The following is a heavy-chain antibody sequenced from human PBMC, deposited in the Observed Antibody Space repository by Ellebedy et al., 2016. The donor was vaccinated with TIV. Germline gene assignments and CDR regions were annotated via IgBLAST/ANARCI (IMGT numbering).Heavy chain of an antibody. Sequence: GESLKISXETSGYTFTNHWIAWVRQVPGKGLEWMGFVFPGDSDTRYRTSFQGQVTISSDKSINTAYLQLSNLKASDTAIYFCARLRDALADELDYWGQGTLVTVSS. V-gene: IGHV5-51*01. J-gene: IGHJ4*02. CDR3: ARLRDALADELDY. CDR1: GYTFTNHW. D-gene: IGHD6-19*01. CDR2: VFPGDSDT.